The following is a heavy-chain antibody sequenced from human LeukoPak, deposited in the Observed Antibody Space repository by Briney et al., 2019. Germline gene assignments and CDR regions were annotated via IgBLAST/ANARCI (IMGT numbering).Heavy chain of an antibody. D-gene: IGHD3-22*01. CDR1: GGSIITTSYY. CDR2: IYYSGST. Sequence: PSETLSLTCTVSGGSIITTSYYWGWIRQPPGKGLEWIGSIYYSGSTYYNPSLKSRVTISVDTSKNQFSLKLSSVTAADTAVYYCARHSYYDSSGYSYRLVSSDYYYMDVWGKGITVTVSS. CDR3: ARHSYYDSSGYSYRLVSSDYYYMDV. J-gene: IGHJ6*03. V-gene: IGHV4-39*01.